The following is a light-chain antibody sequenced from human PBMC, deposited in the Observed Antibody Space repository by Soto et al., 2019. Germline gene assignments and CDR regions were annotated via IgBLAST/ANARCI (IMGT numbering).Light chain of an antibody. Sequence: QTVVTQEPSLTVSPGGTVTLTCASSTGAVTSGNYPSWFQQKPGQAHRALIYSTTNKHSVTPVRFSGTLLWGKAALTLLGVQPEDEAEYHYVLASDGVLVFGGGTKLTV. CDR3: VLASDGVLV. J-gene: IGLJ3*02. V-gene: IGLV7-43*01. CDR2: STT. CDR1: TGAVTSGNY.